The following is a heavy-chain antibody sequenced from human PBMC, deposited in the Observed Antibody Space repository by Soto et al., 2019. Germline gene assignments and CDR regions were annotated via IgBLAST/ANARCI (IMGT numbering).Heavy chain of an antibody. J-gene: IGHJ4*02. CDR2: IGPESGAT. D-gene: IGHD1-26*01. Sequence: ASVKVSCKASGYTFTGHYIHWVRQAPEQGPEWMGEIGPESGATRYAQKFQGRVTMTRDTSITTVYMELKNLSPDGTAVYYCGRGRSGQIVVFYWGQGTPVTVSS. CDR3: GRGRSGQIVVFY. CDR1: GYTFTGHY. V-gene: IGHV1-2*02.